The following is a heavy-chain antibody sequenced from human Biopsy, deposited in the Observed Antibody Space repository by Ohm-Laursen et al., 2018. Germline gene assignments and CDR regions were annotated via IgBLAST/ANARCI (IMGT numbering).Heavy chain of an antibody. CDR3: ARGRRTSGWPYFDN. CDR2: IYSGGNT. CDR1: GDSLTSGPEN. Sequence: GTLSLTCFVSGDSLTSGPENWSWIRQSPGQGLEYIGFIYSGGNTNYNPSLKNRVTMSVDTSKNQFYLKLYSVTAADTAVYYCARGRRTSGWPYFDNWRQGALVIVSP. J-gene: IGHJ4*02. V-gene: IGHV4-61*01. D-gene: IGHD6-19*01.